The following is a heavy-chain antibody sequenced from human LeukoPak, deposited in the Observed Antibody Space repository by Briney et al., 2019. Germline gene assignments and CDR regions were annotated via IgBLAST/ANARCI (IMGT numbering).Heavy chain of an antibody. CDR3: AGERNCGGDCYQGSWFDP. CDR1: GFTFNSHE. CDR2: ITSSGGIT. D-gene: IGHD2-21*02. V-gene: IGHV3-48*03. J-gene: IGHJ5*02. Sequence: PGGSLRLSCAASGFTFNSHEMHWVRQAPGKGLEWVSYITSSGGITYYADSVKGRFTVSRDNAKNSLFLQMNSLRAEDTAIYYCAGERNCGGDCYQGSWFDPWGQGTLVTVSP.